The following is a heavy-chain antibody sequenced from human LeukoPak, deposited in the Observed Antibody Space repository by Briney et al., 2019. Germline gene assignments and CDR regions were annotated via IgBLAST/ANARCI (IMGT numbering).Heavy chain of an antibody. CDR3: ALGGSYWGVIDY. Sequence: SETLSLTCTVSGGSISSYYWSWIRQPPGKGLEWIGYIYYSGSTNYNPSLKSRVTISVDTSRNQFSLKLSSVTAADTAVYYCALGGSYWGVIDYWGQGTLVTVSS. D-gene: IGHD1-26*01. V-gene: IGHV4-59*12. CDR1: GGSISSYY. J-gene: IGHJ4*02. CDR2: IYYSGST.